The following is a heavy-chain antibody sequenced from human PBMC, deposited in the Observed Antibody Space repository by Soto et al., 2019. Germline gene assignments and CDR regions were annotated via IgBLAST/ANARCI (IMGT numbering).Heavy chain of an antibody. D-gene: IGHD4-17*01. Sequence: QVQLQESGPGLVKPSETLSLTCHVSGVSVSSGSFYWAWIRQPPGKGLEWIGFISYSGTTNYNPSLKSRVTISCDTSRSQISLIVSSLTAADTDLYYCARGATVTQYDYGGQGTLVTVSS. J-gene: IGHJ4*02. CDR1: GVSVSSGSFY. CDR3: ARGATVTQYDY. CDR2: ISYSGTT. V-gene: IGHV4-61*01.